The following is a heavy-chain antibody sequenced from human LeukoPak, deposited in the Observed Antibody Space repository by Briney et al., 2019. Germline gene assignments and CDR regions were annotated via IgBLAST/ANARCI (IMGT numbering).Heavy chain of an antibody. V-gene: IGHV3-48*04. J-gene: IGHJ6*02. CDR3: SREGVIVPDYYSYGSDV. Sequence: GGSLRLSCAASGFTFSSYAMSWVRQAPGKGLEWLSFISRSGDSLYYADSVEGRFTISRGNAQDSVYLEMNSLRAEDTAGYYRSREGVIVPDYYSYGSDVWGQGTTVTVSS. D-gene: IGHD2/OR15-2a*01. CDR1: GFTFSSYA. CDR2: ISRSGDSL.